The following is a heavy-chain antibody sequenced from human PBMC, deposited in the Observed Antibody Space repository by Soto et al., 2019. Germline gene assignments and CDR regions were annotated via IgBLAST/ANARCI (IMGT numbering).Heavy chain of an antibody. CDR3: ARERYYTSDDCFDI. V-gene: IGHV3-7*05. J-gene: IGHJ3*02. CDR1: GFTFSSYW. D-gene: IGHD2-21*01. Sequence: GGSLRLSCAASGFTFSSYWMSWVRQAPGKGLEWVANIKQDGSEKYYVDSVKGRFTISRDNAKNSLYLQMNSQRAEDKAVYYCARERYYTSDDCFDIWGQGTMVTVSS. CDR2: IKQDGSEK.